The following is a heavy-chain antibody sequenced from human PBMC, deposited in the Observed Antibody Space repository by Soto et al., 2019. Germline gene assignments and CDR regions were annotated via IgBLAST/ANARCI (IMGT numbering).Heavy chain of an antibody. D-gene: IGHD5-18*01. CDR1: GFTFSTYG. Sequence: QVQLVESGGGVVQPGRSLRLSCAASGFTFSTYGMHWVRQAPGKGLEWVAVVSYDGSIKYYADSVKGRFTTSRDNSKNTLYLQMNSLRAEDTAVYYCATNRYGYVSTYYFDYWGQGTLVTVSS. V-gene: IGHV3-30*03. CDR2: VSYDGSIK. CDR3: ATNRYGYVSTYYFDY. J-gene: IGHJ4*02.